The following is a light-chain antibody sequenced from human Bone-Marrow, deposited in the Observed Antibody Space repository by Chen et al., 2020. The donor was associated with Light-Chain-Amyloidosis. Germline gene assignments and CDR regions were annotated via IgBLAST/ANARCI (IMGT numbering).Light chain of an antibody. V-gene: IGLV3-25*03. CDR3: QSADSSGTYEVI. J-gene: IGLJ2*01. CDR2: RDT. CDR1: DLPRKY. Sequence: SYELTHPPSVSVSPGQTSRSTCSRDDLPRKYAYWYQQKPGQDPVLVINRDTERPSGIPERFSGSSSGTTATLTISGVQAEDEADYHCQSADSSGTYEVIFGGGTKLTVL.